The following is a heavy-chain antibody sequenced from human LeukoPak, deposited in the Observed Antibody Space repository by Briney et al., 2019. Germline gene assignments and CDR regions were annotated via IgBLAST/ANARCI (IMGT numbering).Heavy chain of an antibody. CDR3: AREVVAANFAFDS. Sequence: GGSLRLSCAASGFTFSSYWMHWVRQAPGKGLVWVSRINSDGSSTNYADSVKGGFTISRDNAKNTLYLQMNSLRAEDTAVYYCAREVVAANFAFDSWGQGTMVTVS. J-gene: IGHJ3*02. D-gene: IGHD2-15*01. CDR1: GFTFSSYW. V-gene: IGHV3-74*01. CDR2: INSDGSST.